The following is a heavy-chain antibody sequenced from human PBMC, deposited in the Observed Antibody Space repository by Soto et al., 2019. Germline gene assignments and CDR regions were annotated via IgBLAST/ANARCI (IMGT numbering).Heavy chain of an antibody. V-gene: IGHV3-9*01. J-gene: IGHJ4*02. CDR2: INWDSGDI. D-gene: IGHD2-8*01. CDR3: AKDTAPGFYDANGHLDY. CDR1: GISFDDYA. Sequence: GWSLRLSCVVSGISFDDYAMHWVRQVPGKGLEWVSGINWDSGDISYADSVKGRFTISRDNAKNSLYLQMNSLKTEDTALYYCAKDTAPGFYDANGHLDYWGQGTLVTVSS.